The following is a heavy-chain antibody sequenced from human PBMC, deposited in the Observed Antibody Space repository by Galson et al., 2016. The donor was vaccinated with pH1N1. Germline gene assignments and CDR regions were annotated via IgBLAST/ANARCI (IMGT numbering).Heavy chain of an antibody. Sequence: TLSLTCSVSGDSINNYYWTWIRQPPGKGLEWIGYIYYTGTTKYNPSLKRRVTISVDMSRNQFSLKLNSATAAATAMYYCARVLSSYRSLIDYWGQGTLVTVSS. CDR1: GDSINNYY. CDR2: IYYTGTT. D-gene: IGHD6-13*01. J-gene: IGHJ4*01. V-gene: IGHV4-59*01. CDR3: ARVLSSYRSLIDY.